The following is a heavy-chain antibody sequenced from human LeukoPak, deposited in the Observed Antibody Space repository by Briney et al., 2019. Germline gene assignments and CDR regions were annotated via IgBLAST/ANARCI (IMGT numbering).Heavy chain of an antibody. Sequence: ASVKVSCKTSGYIFTPHHIHWMRQAPGQGLELLGWVSAANNPEYSQKFQGRVVITRNASATTSYLELNSLRSEDTAVYYCAMSVEMPPIPSFDYWGQGTLVTVSS. CDR1: GYIFTPHH. CDR2: VSAANNP. D-gene: IGHD5-24*01. J-gene: IGHJ4*02. CDR3: AMSVEMPPIPSFDY. V-gene: IGHV1-3*01.